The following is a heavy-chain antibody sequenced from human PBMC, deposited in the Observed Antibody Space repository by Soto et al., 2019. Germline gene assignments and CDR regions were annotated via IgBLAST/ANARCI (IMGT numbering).Heavy chain of an antibody. CDR3: AREMTSYGMAV. CDR2: MNPNSGNT. CDR1: GYTFTSYD. J-gene: IGHJ6*04. Sequence: QVQLVQSGAEVKKPGASVKVSCKASGYTFTSYDINWVRQATGQGLEWMGWMNPNSGNTGYAQKFQGTVTMTRNTSRISTYMELRSLRSEDTAVYYCAREMTSYGMAVWGKVTTVTVSS. V-gene: IGHV1-8*01.